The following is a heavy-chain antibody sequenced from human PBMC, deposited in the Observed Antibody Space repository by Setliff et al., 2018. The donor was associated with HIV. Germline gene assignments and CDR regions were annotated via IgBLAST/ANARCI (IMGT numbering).Heavy chain of an antibody. J-gene: IGHJ4*02. V-gene: IGHV4-39*07. CDR1: GGSFIGSSFQ. CDR3: ARGPPFAY. Sequence: TLSLTCTVSGGSFIGSSFQSTWIRQTPGKGLEWIADIAYSGTTMYANYNPSLESRVIISEDTSRDQFFLKLTSVTADDTGIYYCARGPPFAYWGQGLLVTVS. CDR2: IAYSGTTMYA.